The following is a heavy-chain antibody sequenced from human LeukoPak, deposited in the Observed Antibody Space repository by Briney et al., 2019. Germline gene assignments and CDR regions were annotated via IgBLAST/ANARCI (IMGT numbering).Heavy chain of an antibody. CDR2: ISYDGSNK. Sequence: GGSLRLSCTASGFTFGDYAMSWVRQAPGKGLEWVAVISYDGSNKYYADSVKGRFTISRDNSKNTLYLQMNSLRPEDTAVYYCARSGGGYSSGWFYWGQGTLVTVSS. D-gene: IGHD6-19*01. CDR3: ARSGGGYSSGWFY. J-gene: IGHJ4*02. V-gene: IGHV3-30*04. CDR1: GFTFGDYA.